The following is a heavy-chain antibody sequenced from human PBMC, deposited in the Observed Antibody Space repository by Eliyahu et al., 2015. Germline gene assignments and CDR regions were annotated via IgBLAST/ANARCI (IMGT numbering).Heavy chain of an antibody. D-gene: IGHD3-10*01. CDR1: GGXISXSXYY. CDR3: ARDLSPRITMVRGVFWFDP. CDR2: IYYSGST. J-gene: IGHJ5*02. V-gene: IGHV4-39*07. Sequence: QLQLQESGPGLVKPSETLSLTCTVSGGXISXSXYYWGWXRQPPGKGLEXIGSIYYSGSTYYNPSLKSRVTISVDTSKNQFSLKLSSVTAADTAVYYCARDLSPRITMVRGVFWFDPWGQGTLVTVSS.